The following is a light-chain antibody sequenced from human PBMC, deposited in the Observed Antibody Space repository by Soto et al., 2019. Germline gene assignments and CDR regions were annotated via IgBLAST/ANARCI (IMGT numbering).Light chain of an antibody. CDR2: EVN. CDR3: CSYAGSKV. J-gene: IGLJ1*01. CDR1: SSNVGSYKL. Sequence: QSALTQPASVSGSPGQSITISCTGTSSNVGSYKLVSWYQQHPGKAPKLMIFEVNKRPSGVSNRFSGSKSGNTASLTISGLKVEDEADYYCCSYAGSKVFGTGTKVTVL. V-gene: IGLV2-23*02.